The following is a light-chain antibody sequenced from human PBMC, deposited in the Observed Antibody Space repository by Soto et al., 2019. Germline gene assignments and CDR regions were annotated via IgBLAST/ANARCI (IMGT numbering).Light chain of an antibody. V-gene: IGKV1-39*01. Sequence: DIQMTQSPSSLSASVGDRVTITCRASQSISSYLNWYQQKPGKAPKLLIYAASSLQSGVPSRFSGSGSGPDFTHTISSLQPEDFATYYCQQSYSTPVTFGHGTKLEIK. J-gene: IGKJ2*01. CDR1: QSISSY. CDR3: QQSYSTPVT. CDR2: AAS.